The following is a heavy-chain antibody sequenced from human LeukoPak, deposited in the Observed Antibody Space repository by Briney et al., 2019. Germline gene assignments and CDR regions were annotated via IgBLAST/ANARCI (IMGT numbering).Heavy chain of an antibody. CDR2: ISDSGGST. Sequence: GGSLRLSCAVSGITLSNYGMSWVRQAPGKGLEWVAGISDSGGSTNYADSVKGRFTISRDNPKNTLYLQMNSLRAEDTAVYFCAKRGVVIRVILVGFHKEAYYFDSWGQGALVTVPS. CDR1: GITLSNYG. V-gene: IGHV3-23*01. J-gene: IGHJ4*02. D-gene: IGHD3-22*01. CDR3: AKRGVVIRVILVGFHKEAYYFDS.